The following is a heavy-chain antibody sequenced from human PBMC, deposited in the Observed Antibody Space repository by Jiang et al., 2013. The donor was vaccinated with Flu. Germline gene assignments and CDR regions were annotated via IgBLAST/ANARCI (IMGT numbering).Heavy chain of an antibody. Sequence: TISTYGMHWVRQAPGKGLEWVAVISYDGRHDYYVDSVKGRFTISRDTSKNTLYLQMNSLRTEDTAVYYCATVGADDYWGQGTLVTVSS. CDR2: ISYDGRHD. CDR1: TISTYG. D-gene: IGHD1-26*01. J-gene: IGHJ4*02. CDR3: ATVGADDY. V-gene: IGHV3-30*03.